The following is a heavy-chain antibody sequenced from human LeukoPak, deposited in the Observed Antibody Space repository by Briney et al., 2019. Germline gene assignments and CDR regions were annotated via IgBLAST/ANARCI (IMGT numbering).Heavy chain of an antibody. CDR2: IIPIFGTA. CDR3: ASTDKGIGPIDY. J-gene: IGHJ4*02. CDR1: GGTFSSYA. V-gene: IGHV1-69*13. Sequence: ASVKVSCKASGGTFSSYAISWVRQAPGQGLEWMGGIIPIFGTANYAQKFQGRVTITADESTSTAYMELSSLRPEDTAVYYCASTDKGIGPIDYWGQGTLVTVSS. D-gene: IGHD5-18*01.